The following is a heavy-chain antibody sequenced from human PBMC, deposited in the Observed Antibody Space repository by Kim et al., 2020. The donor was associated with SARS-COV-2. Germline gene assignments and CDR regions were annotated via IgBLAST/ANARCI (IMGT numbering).Heavy chain of an antibody. J-gene: IGHJ4*02. D-gene: IGHD1-26*01. V-gene: IGHV3-9*01. Sequence: ADSVKGRFTISRDNAKNSLYLQMNSLRAEDTALYYCGKDIVGATRYYFDYWGQGTLVTVSS. CDR3: GKDIVGATRYYFDY.